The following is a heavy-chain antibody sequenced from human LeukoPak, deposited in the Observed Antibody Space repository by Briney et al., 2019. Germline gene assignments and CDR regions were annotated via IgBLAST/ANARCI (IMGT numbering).Heavy chain of an antibody. Sequence: GGSLRLSCAASGFTFSTYEMTWVRQSPGKGLEWVSYISSSGSTIYYADSVKGRFTISRDNARNSLYLQMNSLRAENTAVYYCARDNYDSSGPYYFDYWGQGTLVTVSS. CDR3: ARDNYDSSGPYYFDY. CDR2: ISSSGSTI. CDR1: GFTFSTYE. D-gene: IGHD3-22*01. V-gene: IGHV3-48*03. J-gene: IGHJ4*02.